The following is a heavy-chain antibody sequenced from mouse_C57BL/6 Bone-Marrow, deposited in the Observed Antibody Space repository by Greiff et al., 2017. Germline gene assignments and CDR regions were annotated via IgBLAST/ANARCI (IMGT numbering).Heavy chain of an antibody. D-gene: IGHD3-1*01. V-gene: IGHV7-3*01. CDR2: IRNKANGYTT. CDR1: GFTFTDYY. Sequence: EVNLVESGGGLVQPGGSLNLSCAASGFTFTDYYMSWVRQTPGKELEWLGFIRNKANGYTTEYSASVKGRFTISRDNSQSILYLQMNALRAEDSATYYCARYIPSDAMDYWGQGTSVTVSS. CDR3: ARYIPSDAMDY. J-gene: IGHJ4*01.